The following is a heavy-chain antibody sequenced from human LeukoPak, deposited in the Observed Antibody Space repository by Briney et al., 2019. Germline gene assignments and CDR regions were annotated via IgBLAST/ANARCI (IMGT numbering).Heavy chain of an antibody. D-gene: IGHD6-6*01. CDR1: GGSISSSSYY. CDR3: ASLPYSSSSFIDY. CDR2: IYYSGST. J-gene: IGHJ4*02. Sequence: SETLSLTCTVSGGSISSSSYYWGWIRQPPGKGLEWIGSIYYSGSTYYNPSLKSRVTISVDTSKNQFPLKLSSVTAADTAVYYCASLPYSSSSFIDYWGQGTLVTVSS. V-gene: IGHV4-39*01.